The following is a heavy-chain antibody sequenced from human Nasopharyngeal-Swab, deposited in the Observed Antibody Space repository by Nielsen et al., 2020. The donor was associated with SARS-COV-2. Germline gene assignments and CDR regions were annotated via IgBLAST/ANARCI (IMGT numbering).Heavy chain of an antibody. CDR3: ARDRSGGFDY. J-gene: IGHJ4*02. CDR1: GGSISSGSYY. V-gene: IGHV4-61*02. CDR2: IYTSGST. D-gene: IGHD2-15*01. Sequence: LRLSCTVSGGSISSGSYYWSWIWQPAGKGLEWIGRIYTSGSTNYNPSLKSRVTISVDKSKNQFSLKLSSVTAADTAVYYCARDRSGGFDYWGQGTLVTVSS.